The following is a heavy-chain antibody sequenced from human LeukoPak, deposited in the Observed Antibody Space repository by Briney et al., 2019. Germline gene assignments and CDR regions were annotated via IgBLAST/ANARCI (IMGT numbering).Heavy chain of an antibody. CDR3: ARDRSTVTPPQPDVFDI. D-gene: IGHD4-17*01. J-gene: IGHJ3*02. Sequence: SETLSLTCAVYGGSFSGYYWSWIRQPPGKGLEWIGEINHSGSINYNPSLKSRVTISVDASMNEFSLKLTSVTAADTAVYYCARDRSTVTPPQPDVFDIWGQGTMVTVSS. CDR2: INHSGSI. V-gene: IGHV4-34*01. CDR1: GGSFSGYY.